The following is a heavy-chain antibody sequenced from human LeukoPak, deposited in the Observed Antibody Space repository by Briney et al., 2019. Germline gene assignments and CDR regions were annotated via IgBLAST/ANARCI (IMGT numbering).Heavy chain of an antibody. CDR1: GGSFRGYY. J-gene: IGHJ5*02. CDR3: ARRGVVVVAATPTWFDP. CDR2: INHSGST. V-gene: IGHV4-34*01. Sequence: PSETLSLTCAVYGGSFRGYYWSWIRQPPGKGLEWIGEINHSGSTNYNPSLKSRVTISVDTSKNQYSLKLSSVTAADTAVYYCARRGVVVVAATPTWFDPWGQGTLVTVSS. D-gene: IGHD2-15*01.